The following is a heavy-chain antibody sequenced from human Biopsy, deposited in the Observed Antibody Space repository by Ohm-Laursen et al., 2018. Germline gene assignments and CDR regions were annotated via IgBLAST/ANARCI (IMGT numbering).Heavy chain of an antibody. CDR2: FSHTGTT. V-gene: IGHV4-34*01. CDR1: GGSFSGYD. J-gene: IGHJ3*01. Sequence: SETLSLTCAVAGGSFSGYDWTWIRHPPGKGLEWVGEFSHTGTTIYNPSLKSRLTISVDKSKNHFSLRLTSVTAADTATYFCARGPYGDNAGAFDVWGQGTVVTVSS. CDR3: ARGPYGDNAGAFDV. D-gene: IGHD4/OR15-4a*01.